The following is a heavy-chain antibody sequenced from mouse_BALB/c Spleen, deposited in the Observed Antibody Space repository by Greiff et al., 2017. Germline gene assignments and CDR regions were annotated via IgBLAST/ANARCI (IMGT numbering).Heavy chain of an antibody. Sequence: VKLVESGPGLVAPSQSLSITCTVSGFSLTSYGVHWVRQPPGKGLEWLGVIWAGGSTNYTSALMSRLSISKDNSKSQVFLKMNSLQTDDTAMYYCARDRWDDYFDYWGQGTTLTVSS. CDR3: ARDRWDDYFDY. J-gene: IGHJ2*01. CDR2: IWAGGST. CDR1: GFSLTSYG. V-gene: IGHV2-9*02. D-gene: IGHD4-1*01.